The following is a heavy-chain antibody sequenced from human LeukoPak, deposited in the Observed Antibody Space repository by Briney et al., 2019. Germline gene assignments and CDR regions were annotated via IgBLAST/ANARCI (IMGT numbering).Heavy chain of an antibody. V-gene: IGHV4-30-4*01. Sequence: SGTLSLTCTVSGGSISSGDYYWSWIRQPPGKGLEWIGYIYYSGSTYYNPSLKSRVTISVDTSKNQFSLKLSSVTAADTAVYYCARLPRGYSSSWRNDYWGQGTLVTVSS. CDR1: GGSISSGDYY. J-gene: IGHJ4*02. CDR3: ARLPRGYSSSWRNDY. D-gene: IGHD6-13*01. CDR2: IYYSGST.